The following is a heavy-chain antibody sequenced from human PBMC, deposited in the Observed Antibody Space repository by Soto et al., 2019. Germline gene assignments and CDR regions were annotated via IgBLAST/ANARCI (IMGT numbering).Heavy chain of an antibody. CDR3: AREMGYDSSGPIDY. CDR1: GFTFSSYG. CDR2: IWYDGSNK. V-gene: IGHV3-33*01. J-gene: IGHJ4*02. Sequence: QVPLVESGGGVVQPGRSLRLSCAASGFTFSSYGMHWVRQAPGKGLEWVAVIWYDGSNKYYADSVKGRFTISRDNSKNTLYLQMNSLRAEDTAVYYCAREMGYDSSGPIDYWGQGTLVTVSS. D-gene: IGHD3-22*01.